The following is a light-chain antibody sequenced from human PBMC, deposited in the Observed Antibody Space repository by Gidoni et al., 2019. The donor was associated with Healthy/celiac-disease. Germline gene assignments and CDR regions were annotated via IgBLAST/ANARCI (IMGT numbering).Light chain of an antibody. CDR3: QQYNNWPQT. CDR1: QSVSSN. V-gene: IGKV3-15*01. J-gene: IGKJ1*01. CDR2: GAA. Sequence: EIVMTQSPATLSVSPGERATLSCRASQSVSSNVAWYQQQPGQAPRLLIYGAATRATGIPARFSGSGSGTEITLTISSLQSEDFAVYYCQQYNNWPQTFGQGTKVEIK.